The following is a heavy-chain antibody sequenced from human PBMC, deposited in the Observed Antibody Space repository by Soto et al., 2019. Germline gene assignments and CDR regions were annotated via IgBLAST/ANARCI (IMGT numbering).Heavy chain of an antibody. Sequence: GESLKISCKGSGYSFTSYWISWVRQMPGKGLEWMGRIDPSDSYTNYSPSFQGHVTISADKSISTAYLQWSSLKASDTAMYYCARLGYYDSSGYYPQADVWGQGTTVTVSS. CDR2: IDPSDSYT. D-gene: IGHD3-22*01. J-gene: IGHJ6*02. V-gene: IGHV5-10-1*01. CDR3: ARLGYYDSSGYYPQADV. CDR1: GYSFTSYW.